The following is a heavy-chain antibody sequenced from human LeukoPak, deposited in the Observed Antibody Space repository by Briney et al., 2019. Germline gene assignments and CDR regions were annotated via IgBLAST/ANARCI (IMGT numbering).Heavy chain of an antibody. CDR1: GGSISSASYY. V-gene: IGHV4-39*01. D-gene: IGHD3-3*01. CDR3: ARQGETYDFSSGYDGGWFDP. J-gene: IGHJ5*02. Sequence: PSETLSLTCSVSGGSISSASYYWGWIRQPPGRGLEWIGSIFFSGTTYYNPSLKSRVTISVDTSKNQFSLRLSSVTAADTAVYYCARQGETYDFSSGYDGGWFDPWGQGTLVTVSS. CDR2: IFFSGTT.